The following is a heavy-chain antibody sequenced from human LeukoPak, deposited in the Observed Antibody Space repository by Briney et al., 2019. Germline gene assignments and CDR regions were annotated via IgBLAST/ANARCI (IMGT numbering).Heavy chain of an antibody. J-gene: IGHJ4*02. CDR2: ISYSGST. Sequence: SSETLSLTCTVSGASMSSYYWSWIRQPPGKGLEWIGYISYSGSTNYNPSLKSRVTISADTSKNQVSLTLSSVTAADTAVYYCARHPDLYFFDYWGQGTLVTVSS. V-gene: IGHV4-59*08. D-gene: IGHD3-3*01. CDR3: ARHPDLYFFDY. CDR1: GASMSSYY.